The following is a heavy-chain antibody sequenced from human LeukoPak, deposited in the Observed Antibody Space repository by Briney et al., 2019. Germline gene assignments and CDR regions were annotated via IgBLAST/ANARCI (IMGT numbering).Heavy chain of an antibody. J-gene: IGHJ3*02. CDR2: IYPADSDT. CDR1: GYTFTTYW. D-gene: IGHD4-17*01. CDR3: ATSLDSTVTTRDDAFDI. V-gene: IGHV5-51*01. Sequence: GESLKISCKGSGYTFTTYWIGWVRQMPGKGLEWMSIIYPADSDTRYSPSFQGQVTISADKSISTAYLQWSSLKASDTAMYYCATSLDSTVTTRDDAFDIWGQGTMVTVSS.